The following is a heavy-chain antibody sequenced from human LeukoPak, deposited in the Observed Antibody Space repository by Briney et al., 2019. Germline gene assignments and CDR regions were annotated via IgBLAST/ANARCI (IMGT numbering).Heavy chain of an antibody. Sequence: ASVKVSCKASGYTFTSYGISWVRQAPGQGLEWMGWISAYNGNTNYAQKLQGRVTMTTDTSTSTAYMELRSLRSDDTAVYYCARANAFDEDYYDSSGSPWSQGTLVTVSS. J-gene: IGHJ5*02. CDR3: ARANAFDEDYYDSSGSP. D-gene: IGHD3-22*01. CDR2: ISAYNGNT. CDR1: GYTFTSYG. V-gene: IGHV1-18*01.